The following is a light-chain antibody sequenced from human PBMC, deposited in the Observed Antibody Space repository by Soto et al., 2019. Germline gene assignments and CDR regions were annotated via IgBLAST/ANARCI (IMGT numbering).Light chain of an antibody. V-gene: IGKV3-15*01. CDR1: QNIRSS. CDR3: QQYDIWPPYT. CDR2: DAS. J-gene: IGKJ2*01. Sequence: EVVMTQSPASLSASPWERVTLSCRASQNIRSSLAWYQQRPGQAPRLLIYDASTRATGIPPRFSGGGSGTEFTVTISSLQSEDFAIYYCQQYDIWPPYTFGQGTKVDI.